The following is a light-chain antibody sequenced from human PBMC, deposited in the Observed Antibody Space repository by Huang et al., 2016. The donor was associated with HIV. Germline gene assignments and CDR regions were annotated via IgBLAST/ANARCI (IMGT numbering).Light chain of an antibody. J-gene: IGKJ1*01. CDR2: KAS. V-gene: IGKV1-5*03. CDR3: QHYNSYFPWT. Sequence: DIQMTQSPSTLSASVGDRVTITCRASQSITTWLAWYQQKPGKAPKLLSYKASSLESGVPSRFSGSGSWTEFTLTISSLQPDDFATYYCQHYNSYFPWTFGQGTKVEIK. CDR1: QSITTW.